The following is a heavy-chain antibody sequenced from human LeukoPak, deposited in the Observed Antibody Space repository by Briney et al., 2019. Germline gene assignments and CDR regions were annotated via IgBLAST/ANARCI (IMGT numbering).Heavy chain of an antibody. J-gene: IGHJ1*01. CDR1: GFTFSSYA. Sequence: GGSLRLSCAASGFTFSSYAMSRVRQAPGKGLEWVSVISGSGGSTYYADSVKGRFTISRDNSKNTLYLQMNSLRAEDTAIYYCAKENYGDSTGGRFQHWGQGTLVTVSS. CDR3: AKENYGDSTGGRFQH. CDR2: ISGSGGST. D-gene: IGHD4-17*01. V-gene: IGHV3-23*01.